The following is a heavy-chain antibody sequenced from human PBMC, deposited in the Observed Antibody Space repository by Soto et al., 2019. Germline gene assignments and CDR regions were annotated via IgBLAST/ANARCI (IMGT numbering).Heavy chain of an antibody. CDR1: GYTLTELS. CDR3: ATGLYGSGTFWFDY. V-gene: IGHV1-24*01. Sequence: QIQLVQSGAEVKKPGASVKVSCKVSGYTLTELSMHWVRQAPGKWLGWMGGFDPEDGETIYAQKFQGRVTMTEATSTDTAYMELSSLRSEDTAVYYCATGLYGSGTFWFDYWGQGTLLTVSS. CDR2: FDPEDGET. J-gene: IGHJ4*02. D-gene: IGHD3-10*01.